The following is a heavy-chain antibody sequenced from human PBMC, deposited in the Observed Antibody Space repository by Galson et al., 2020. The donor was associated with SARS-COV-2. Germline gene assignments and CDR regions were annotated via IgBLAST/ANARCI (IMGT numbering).Heavy chain of an antibody. V-gene: IGHV3-33*01. D-gene: IGHD2-8*01. J-gene: IGHJ6*02. CDR3: ARDHRETGSHCTNGVCYYRDYYYYGMDV. CDR1: GFTFSSYG. CDR2: IWYDGSNK. Sequence: TGGSLRLSCAASGFTFSSYGMHWVRQAPGKGLEWVAVIWYDGSNKYYADSVKGRFTISRDNSKNTLYLQMNSLRAEDTAVYYCARDHRETGSHCTNGVCYYRDYYYYGMDVWGQGTTVTVSS.